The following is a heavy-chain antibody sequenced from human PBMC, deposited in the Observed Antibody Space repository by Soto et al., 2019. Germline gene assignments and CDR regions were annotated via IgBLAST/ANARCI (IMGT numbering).Heavy chain of an antibody. Sequence: GGSLRLSCAASGFTFSSYGMHWVRQAPGKGLEWVAVISYDGSNKYYADSVKGRFTISRDNSKNTLYLQMNSLRAEDTAVYYCAKDEGPKYYYYYGMDVWGQGTTVTVSS. CDR2: ISYDGSNK. CDR3: AKDEGPKYYYYYGMDV. J-gene: IGHJ6*02. CDR1: GFTFSSYG. V-gene: IGHV3-30*18.